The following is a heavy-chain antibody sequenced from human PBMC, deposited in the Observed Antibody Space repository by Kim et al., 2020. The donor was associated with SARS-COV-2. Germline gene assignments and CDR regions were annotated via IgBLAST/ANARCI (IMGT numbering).Heavy chain of an antibody. V-gene: IGHV3-23*01. J-gene: IGHJ3*02. D-gene: IGHD2-2*02. CDR2: ISGSGGST. Sequence: GGSLRLSCAASGFTFSSYAMSWVRQAPGKGLEWVSAISGSGGSTYYADSVKGRFTISRDNSKNTLYLQMNSLRAEDTAVYYCAKFLPRDIVVVPAAIGAFDIWGQGTMVTVSS. CDR3: AKFLPRDIVVVPAAIGAFDI. CDR1: GFTFSSYA.